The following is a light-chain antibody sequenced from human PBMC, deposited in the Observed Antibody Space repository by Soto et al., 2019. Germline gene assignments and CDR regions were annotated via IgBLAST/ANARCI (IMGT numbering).Light chain of an antibody. CDR3: QKFNTAPLT. J-gene: IGKJ5*01. Sequence: DIERTQSPSSLSVSVGDRVTITCRASQNISDSLAWYQQKQGKVHKLLIYSASTLQSGVPARYSGSGSGTDFTLTISSLQTEDVATYYCQKFNTAPLTFGQGTRLEIK. V-gene: IGKV1-27*01. CDR2: SAS. CDR1: QNISDS.